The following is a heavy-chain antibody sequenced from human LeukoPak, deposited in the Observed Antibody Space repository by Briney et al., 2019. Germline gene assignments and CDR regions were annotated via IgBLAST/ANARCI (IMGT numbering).Heavy chain of an antibody. CDR1: GASIRSGDYY. Sequence: PSETLSLTYTVSGASIRSGDYYWSWIRQPPGKGLEWIGYIYDSGSTYYNPSLKSRITISVDTSENRFSLKLSSVTATDTAVYYCARDCSGGSCYGAFGIWGQGTMVTVSS. D-gene: IGHD2-15*01. CDR3: ARDCSGGSCYGAFGI. CDR2: IYDSGST. V-gene: IGHV4-30-4*01. J-gene: IGHJ3*02.